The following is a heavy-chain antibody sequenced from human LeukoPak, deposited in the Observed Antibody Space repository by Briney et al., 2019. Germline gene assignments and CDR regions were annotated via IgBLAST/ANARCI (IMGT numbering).Heavy chain of an antibody. V-gene: IGHV3-21*01. CDR1: GFTFSSYS. CDR2: ISSSSSYI. D-gene: IGHD6-13*01. J-gene: IGHJ4*02. Sequence: SGGSLRLSCAASGFTFSSYSMNWVRQAPGKGLEWVSSISSSSSYIYYADSVKGRFTISRDNAKNSLYLQMNSLGAEDTAVYYCARVDIAAAGDFDYWGQGTLVTVSS. CDR3: ARVDIAAAGDFDY.